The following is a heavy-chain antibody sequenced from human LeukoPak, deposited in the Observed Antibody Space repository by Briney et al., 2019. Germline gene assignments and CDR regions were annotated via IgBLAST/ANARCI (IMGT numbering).Heavy chain of an antibody. V-gene: IGHV4-34*01. J-gene: IGHJ6*03. Sequence: SETLSLTCAVYGGSFSGYYWNWIRQPPGKGLEWIGEISHSGSTNYSPSLKSRVTISVDTSKNQFSLKLSSVTAADTAVYYCARGPTYSSGRDYYYYMDVWGKGTTVTVSS. CDR1: GGSFSGYY. CDR3: ARGPTYSSGRDYYYYMDV. D-gene: IGHD6-19*01. CDR2: ISHSGST.